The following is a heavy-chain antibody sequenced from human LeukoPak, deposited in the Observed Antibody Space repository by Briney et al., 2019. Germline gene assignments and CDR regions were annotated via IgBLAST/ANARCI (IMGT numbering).Heavy chain of an antibody. D-gene: IGHD2-2*01. CDR3: AKGTNYCSSTSCHVWYYYGMDV. Sequence: GGSLRLSCTASGFTFSSYGMHWVRQAPGKGLEWVAVISYDGSNKYYADSVKGRFTISRDNSKNTLYLQMNSLRAEDTAVYYCAKGTNYCSSTSCHVWYYYGMDVWGKGTTVTVSS. CDR2: ISYDGSNK. J-gene: IGHJ6*04. CDR1: GFTFSSYG. V-gene: IGHV3-30*18.